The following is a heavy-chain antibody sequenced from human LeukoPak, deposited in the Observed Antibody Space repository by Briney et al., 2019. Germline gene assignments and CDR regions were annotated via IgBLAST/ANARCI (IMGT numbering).Heavy chain of an antibody. CDR3: ARERGTTVTTTMGFDP. V-gene: IGHV1-2*02. D-gene: IGHD4-11*01. J-gene: IGHJ5*02. CDR1: GYTFTGYY. Sequence: ALVKVSCKASGYTFTGYYMHWVRQAPGQGLEWMGWINPNSGGTNYAQKFQGRVTLTRDTSISTAYMELSRLRSDDTAVYYCARERGTTVTTTMGFDPWGQGTLVTVSS. CDR2: INPNSGGT.